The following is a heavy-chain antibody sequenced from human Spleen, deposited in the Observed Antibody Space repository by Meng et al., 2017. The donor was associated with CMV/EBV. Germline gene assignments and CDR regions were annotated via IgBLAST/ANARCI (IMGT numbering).Heavy chain of an antibody. CDR3: ARGAIFGVLQNHNYFDP. CDR2: INDSGGT. J-gene: IGHJ5*02. D-gene: IGHD3-3*01. CDR1: GSFSEYY. Sequence: GSFSEYYWSWIRQPPGKGLEWIGEINDSGGTKYNPSLKSRVTISVDTSKKQFSLKVHSVTAADTAMYYCARGAIFGVLQNHNYFDPWGQGTLVTVSS. V-gene: IGHV4-34*01.